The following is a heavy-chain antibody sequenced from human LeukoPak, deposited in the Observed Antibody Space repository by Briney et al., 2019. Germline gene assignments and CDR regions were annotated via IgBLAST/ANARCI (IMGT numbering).Heavy chain of an antibody. D-gene: IGHD1-1*01. J-gene: IGHJ5*02. CDR3: ARRVGSWSVNWFDP. CDR1: GGSISSGTYY. Sequence: SETLSLTCSVSGGSISSGTYYWAWFRRPPGKGLEWIGSFYYGGSYSGSNFYNPSLESRVTVSVDTSKSQFSLKLTSVTAADTAVYYCARRVGSWSVNWFDPWGQGTRVTVSS. CDR2: FYYGGSYSGSN. V-gene: IGHV4-39*01.